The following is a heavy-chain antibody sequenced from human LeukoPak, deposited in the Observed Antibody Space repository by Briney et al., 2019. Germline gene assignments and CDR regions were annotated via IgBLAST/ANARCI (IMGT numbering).Heavy chain of an antibody. CDR2: ISSSSGYI. Sequence: GGSLRLSCAAPGFTFSSYAMHWVRQAPGKGLEWVSSISSSSGYINYADSVKDRFTISRDNAKNSLFLQMNSLRVEDTAVYFCVREGTGVLRYLAYWGQGSLVTVSS. J-gene: IGHJ4*02. CDR1: GFTFSSYA. V-gene: IGHV3-21*06. CDR3: VREGTGVLRYLAY. D-gene: IGHD3-9*01.